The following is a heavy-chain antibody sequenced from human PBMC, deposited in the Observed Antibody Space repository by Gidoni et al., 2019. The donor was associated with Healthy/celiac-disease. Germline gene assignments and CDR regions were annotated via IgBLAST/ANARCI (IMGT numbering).Heavy chain of an antibody. CDR3: ARKGDSSSSFGYYFDY. Sequence: QVQLVQSGAEVKKPGASVKVSCKASGGTCSSYAISWVRQAPGQGLEWLGGGLPIFGTANYAQKFQGRFTITADESTSTAYMEPSSLRSEDTAVYYCARKGDSSSSFGYYFDYWGQGTLVTVSS. CDR2: GLPIFGTA. CDR1: GGTCSSYA. V-gene: IGHV1-69*01. J-gene: IGHJ4*02. D-gene: IGHD6-6*01.